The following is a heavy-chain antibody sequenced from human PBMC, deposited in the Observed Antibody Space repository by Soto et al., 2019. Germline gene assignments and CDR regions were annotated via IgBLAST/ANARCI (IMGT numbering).Heavy chain of an antibody. CDR1: GYTFTGYY. CDR2: INPNSGGT. J-gene: IGHJ6*02. D-gene: IGHD5-18*01. Sequence: ASVKVCCKASGYTFTGYYMHWVRQAPGQGLEWMGWINPNSGGTNYAQKFQGWVTMTRDTSISTAYMELSRLRSDDTAVYYCARVRYQLWPGSQTLTAPDYGMDVWGQGTTVTVSS. CDR3: ARVRYQLWPGSQTLTAPDYGMDV. V-gene: IGHV1-2*04.